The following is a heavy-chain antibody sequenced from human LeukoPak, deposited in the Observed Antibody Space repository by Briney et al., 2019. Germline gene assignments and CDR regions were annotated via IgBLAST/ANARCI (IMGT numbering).Heavy chain of an antibody. D-gene: IGHD3-22*01. J-gene: IGHJ4*02. V-gene: IGHV3-30*04. CDR1: GFTFSSYP. CDR2: ISYDGSNK. CDR3: AREPHSTGYYYSFDY. Sequence: GRSLRLSCAASGFTFSSYPMHWVRQAPGKGLEWVAVISYDGSNKYYADSVKGRFTISRDNSKNKLYLQMNGLRAEDAAVYYCAREPHSTGYYYSFDYWGQGTLVTVSS.